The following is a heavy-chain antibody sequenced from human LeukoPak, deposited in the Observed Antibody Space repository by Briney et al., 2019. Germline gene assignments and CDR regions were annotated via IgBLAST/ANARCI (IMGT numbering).Heavy chain of an antibody. D-gene: IGHD3-22*01. Sequence: SETLSLTCAVSGYSISSGYYWGWIRQPPGKGLEWIGNIYHSGSTYYNPSLKSRVTISLDTSKNQFSLKLKSVTAADTAVYYCARDKDYYDSSGYLYWGQGILVTVSS. J-gene: IGHJ4*02. CDR3: ARDKDYYDSSGYLY. CDR2: IYHSGST. V-gene: IGHV4-38-2*02. CDR1: GYSISSGYY.